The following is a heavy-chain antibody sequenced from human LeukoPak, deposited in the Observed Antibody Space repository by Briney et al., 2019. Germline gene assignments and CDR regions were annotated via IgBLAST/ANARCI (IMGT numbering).Heavy chain of an antibody. D-gene: IGHD6-13*01. V-gene: IGHV4-30-4*01. CDR3: ARGGQHSSSWYAFDI. Sequence: PSQTLSLTCTVSGGSISSGDYCWSWIRQPPGKGLEWIGYIYYSGSTYYNPSLKSRVTISVDTSKNQFSLKLSSVTAADTAVYYCARGGQHSSSWYAFDIWGQGTMVTVSS. CDR1: GGSISSGDYC. J-gene: IGHJ3*02. CDR2: IYYSGST.